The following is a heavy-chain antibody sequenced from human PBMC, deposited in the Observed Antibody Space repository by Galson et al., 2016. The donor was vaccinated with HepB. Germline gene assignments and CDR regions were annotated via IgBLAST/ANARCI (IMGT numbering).Heavy chain of an antibody. CDR1: TFAFDDYT. J-gene: IGHJ4*02. CDR3: AKDVHMLREVIVH. Sequence: SLRLSCADSTFAFDDYTLHWVRQAPGKGLEWVSLISWDGDITYYADSVKGRFTISRDNSKKSLYLQMNSLRTEDTALYYCAKDVHMLREVIVHWGQGTLVTVSS. CDR2: ISWDGDIT. D-gene: IGHD3-10*01. V-gene: IGHV3-43*01.